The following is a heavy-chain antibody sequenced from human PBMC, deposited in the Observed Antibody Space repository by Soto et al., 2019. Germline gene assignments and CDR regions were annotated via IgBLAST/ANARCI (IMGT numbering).Heavy chain of an antibody. CDR2: IYYSGST. CDR3: ARGSLMITFGGVIVLTPFDY. D-gene: IGHD3-16*02. J-gene: IGHJ4*02. V-gene: IGHV4-39*01. CDR1: GGSISSSSYY. Sequence: QLQLQESGPGLVKPSETLSLTCTVSGGSISSSSYYWGWIRQPPGKGLEWIGSIYYSGSTYYNPSLKSRVPISVHTSKNQFSLKLSSVTAADTAVYYCARGSLMITFGGVIVLTPFDYWGQGTLVTVSS.